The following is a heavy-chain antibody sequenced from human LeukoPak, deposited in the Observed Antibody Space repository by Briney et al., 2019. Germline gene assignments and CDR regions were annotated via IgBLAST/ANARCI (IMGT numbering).Heavy chain of an antibody. CDR3: ARRYGDYLSHFEY. D-gene: IGHD4-17*01. CDR1: GFIFSSYT. Sequence: GGSLRLSCAASGFIFSSYTMNWVRQAPGKGLEWVSYISNTGGTIYYADSVKGRFTISRDNAGNSLYLQMNSLRAEDTAVYYCARRYGDYLSHFEYWGQGTLVTVSS. J-gene: IGHJ4*02. V-gene: IGHV3-48*01. CDR2: ISNTGGTI.